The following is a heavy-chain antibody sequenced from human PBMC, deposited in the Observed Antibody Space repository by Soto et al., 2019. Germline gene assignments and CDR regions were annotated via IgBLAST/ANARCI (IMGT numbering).Heavy chain of an antibody. V-gene: IGHV3-53*01. CDR3: ARDSSSSGVVWFDP. D-gene: IGHD6-6*01. Sequence: GGSLRRSCAASGFTDSSNYMGWVRQAPGKGLEWVSVIYSGGSTYYADSVKGRFTISRDNSKNTLYLQMNSLRAEDTAAYYCARDSSSSGVVWFDPWGQGTLVTASS. J-gene: IGHJ5*02. CDR2: IYSGGST. CDR1: GFTDSSNY.